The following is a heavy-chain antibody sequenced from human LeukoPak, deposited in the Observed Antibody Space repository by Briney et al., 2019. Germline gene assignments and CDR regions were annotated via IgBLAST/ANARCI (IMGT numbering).Heavy chain of an antibody. CDR2: ISGSGGST. CDR3: AIEGEYYYDSSGYYGFDY. Sequence: RGSLRLSCAASGFTFSSYAMSWVRQAPGKGLEWVSAISGSGGSTYYADSVKGRFTISRDNSKNTLYLQMNSLRAEDTAVYYCAIEGEYYYDSSGYYGFDYWGQGTLVTVSS. J-gene: IGHJ4*02. D-gene: IGHD3-22*01. V-gene: IGHV3-23*01. CDR1: GFTFSSYA.